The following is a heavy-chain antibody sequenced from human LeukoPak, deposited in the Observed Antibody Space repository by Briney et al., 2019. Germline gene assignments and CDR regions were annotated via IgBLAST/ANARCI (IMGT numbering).Heavy chain of an antibody. CDR1: GGSISSYY. J-gene: IGHJ4*02. Sequence: SETLSLTCTVSGGSISSYYWSWIRQPPGKGLEWIGYIYYSGSTNYNPSLKSRVTILVDTSKNQFSLKLSSVTAADTAAYYCARVRVATIFDWGQGTLVTVSS. CDR3: ARVRVATIFD. CDR2: IYYSGST. V-gene: IGHV4-59*01. D-gene: IGHD5-12*01.